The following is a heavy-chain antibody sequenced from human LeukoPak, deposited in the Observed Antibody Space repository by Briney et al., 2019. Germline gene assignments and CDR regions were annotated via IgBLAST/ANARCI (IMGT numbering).Heavy chain of an antibody. J-gene: IGHJ4*02. Sequence: GGSLRLSCAASGFTFSSYGMHWVRQAPGKGLEWVAVISYDGSNKYYADSVKGRFTISRDNSKNTLYLQMNSLRAEDTAVYYCAKVALSVGSSLDYWGQGTLVTVSS. CDR2: ISYDGSNK. CDR3: AKVALSVGSSLDY. CDR1: GFTFSSYG. V-gene: IGHV3-30*18. D-gene: IGHD6-6*01.